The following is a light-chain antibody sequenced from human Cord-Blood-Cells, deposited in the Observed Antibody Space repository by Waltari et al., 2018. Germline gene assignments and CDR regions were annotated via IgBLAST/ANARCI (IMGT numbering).Light chain of an antibody. CDR2: DVS. Sequence: SHVLTQPPSVSAAPRKPARITCGGHTIGSKRGHWYQQKPGQAPVLVAYDVSDRPSGIPERFSGSNSGNTATLTISGVEAGDEADYYCQVWDSSSDHVVFGGGTKLTVL. CDR3: QVWDSSSDHVV. J-gene: IGLJ2*01. V-gene: IGLV3-21*03. CDR1: TIGSKR.